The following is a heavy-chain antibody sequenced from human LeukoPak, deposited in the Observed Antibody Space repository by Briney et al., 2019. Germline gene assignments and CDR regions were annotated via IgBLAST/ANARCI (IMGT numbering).Heavy chain of an antibody. D-gene: IGHD3-3*01. J-gene: IGHJ6*03. CDR3: ARVPSYYDFWSGYPPSYYYYYMDV. Sequence: KPSETLSLTCTVSGGSISSSSYYWGWIRQPPGKGLEWIGSIYYSGSTYYSPSLKSRVTISVDTSKNQFSLKLSSVTAADTAVYYCARVPSYYDFWSGYPPSYYYYYMDVWGKGTTVTVSS. CDR2: IYYSGST. V-gene: IGHV4-39*07. CDR1: GGSISSSSYY.